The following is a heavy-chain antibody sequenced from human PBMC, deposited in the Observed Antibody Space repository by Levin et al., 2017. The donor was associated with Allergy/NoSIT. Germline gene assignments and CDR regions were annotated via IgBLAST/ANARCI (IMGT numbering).Heavy chain of an antibody. V-gene: IGHV4-31*03. CDR3: ARDECAWFGECYGPDV. Sequence: SETLSLTCTVSGDSISRGSYYWTWIRQLPGKGLEWIGFIPHSGSASYNPSLRSRLTLSLDTSKNQFSLKLASVTVADTAVYYCARDECAWFGECYGPDVWGQGTTVIVSS. CDR2: IPHSGSA. CDR1: GDSISRGSYY. D-gene: IGHD3-10*01. J-gene: IGHJ6*02.